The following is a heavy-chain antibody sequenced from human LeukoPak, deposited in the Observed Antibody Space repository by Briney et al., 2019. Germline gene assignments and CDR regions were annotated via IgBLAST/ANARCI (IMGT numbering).Heavy chain of an antibody. CDR3: ARAMVRGVTVDY. J-gene: IGHJ4*02. V-gene: IGHV1-8*01. Sequence: ASVKVSCKASGYTFTSCDINWVRQATGQGLEWMGWMNPNSGNTGYAQKFQGRVTMTRNTSISTAYMELSSLRSEDTAVYYCARAMVRGVTVDYWGQGTLVTVSS. CDR2: MNPNSGNT. CDR1: GYTFTSCD. D-gene: IGHD3-10*01.